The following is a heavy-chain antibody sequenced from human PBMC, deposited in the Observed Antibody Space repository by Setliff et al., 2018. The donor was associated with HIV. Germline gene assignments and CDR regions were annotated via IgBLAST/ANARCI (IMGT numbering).Heavy chain of an antibody. D-gene: IGHD3-16*01. CDR2: SDAEDGES. V-gene: IGHV1-24*01. J-gene: IGHJ6*02. CDR1: GYPLSELS. CDR3: ARDLRSWSSYQNGMNV. Sequence: ASVKVSCKVSGYPLSELSIHWVRQAPGKGLEWMGGSDAEDGESVYAQKFQDRVTMTEDRSTDTAYMELSSLRSEDTAVYYCARDLRSWSSYQNGMNVWGQGTTVTVSS.